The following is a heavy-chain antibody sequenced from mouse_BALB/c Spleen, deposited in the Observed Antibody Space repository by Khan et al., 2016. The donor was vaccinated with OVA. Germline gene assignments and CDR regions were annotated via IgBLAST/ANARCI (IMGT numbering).Heavy chain of an antibody. CDR3: ARQNDYGYALDY. CDR2: ISYSGST. J-gene: IGHJ4*01. D-gene: IGHD1-1*01. Sequence: LQESGPSLVKPSQSLSLTCTVTGYSITSNYAWSWIRQFPGSKLEWMGYISYSGSTNYNPSSKSRISVTRDTSENQFFLQLNSVTTEDTAVYYCARQNDYGYALDYWGQGTSVTVSS. V-gene: IGHV3-2*02. CDR1: GYSITSNYA.